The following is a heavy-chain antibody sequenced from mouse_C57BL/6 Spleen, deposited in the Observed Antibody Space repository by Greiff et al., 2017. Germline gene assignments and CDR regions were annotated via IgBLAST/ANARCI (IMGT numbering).Heavy chain of an antibody. Sequence: VQLQQSGPELVKPGASVKISCKASGYSFTSYYIHWVKQRPGQGLEWIGWIYPGSGNTKYNEKFKGKATLTADTSSSTAYMQLSSLTSEDSAVYYCARGLITTVVAPDYWGQGTTLTVSS. D-gene: IGHD1-1*01. J-gene: IGHJ2*01. V-gene: IGHV1-66*01. CDR3: ARGLITTVVAPDY. CDR1: GYSFTSYY. CDR2: IYPGSGNT.